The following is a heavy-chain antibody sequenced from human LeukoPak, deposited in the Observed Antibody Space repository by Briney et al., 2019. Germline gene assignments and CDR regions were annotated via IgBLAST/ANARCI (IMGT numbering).Heavy chain of an antibody. J-gene: IGHJ4*02. D-gene: IGHD4-17*01. V-gene: IGHV4-30-2*01. CDR3: ARAATVTLDY. CDR2: IYHSGST. Sequence: SETLSLTCAVSGGSISSGGYSWSWIRQPPGKGLEWIGYIYHSGSTYYNPSLKSRVTISVDRSKNQFSRKLSSVTAADTAVYYCARAATVTLDYWGQGTLVTVSS. CDR1: GGSISSGGYS.